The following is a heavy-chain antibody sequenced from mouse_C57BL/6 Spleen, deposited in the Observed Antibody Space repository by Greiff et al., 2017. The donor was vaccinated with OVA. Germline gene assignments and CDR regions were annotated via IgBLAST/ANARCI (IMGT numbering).Heavy chain of an antibody. CDR1: GYAFSSSW. CDR2: IYPGDGDT. J-gene: IGHJ4*01. D-gene: IGHD2-1*01. CDR3: ATDNGNYAMDY. V-gene: IGHV1-82*01. Sequence: QVQLQQSGPELVKPGASVKISCKASGYAFSSSWMNWVKQRPGKGLEWIGRIYPGDGDTNYNGKFKGKATLTADKSSNTAYMQHSSLTSEDSAVYFCATDNGNYAMDYWGQGTSVTVSS.